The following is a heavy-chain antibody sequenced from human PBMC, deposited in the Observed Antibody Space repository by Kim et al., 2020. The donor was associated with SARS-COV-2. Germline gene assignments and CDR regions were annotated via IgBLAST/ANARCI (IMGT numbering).Heavy chain of an antibody. V-gene: IGHV4-39*07. CDR3: ARGAFDI. Sequence: SETLSLTCTVSGGSISSSSYYWGWIRQPPGKGLEWIGSIYYSGSTYYNPSLKSRVTISVDTSKNQFSLKLSSVTAADTAVYYCARGAFDIWGQGTMVTVSS. CDR1: GGSISSSSYY. CDR2: IYYSGST. J-gene: IGHJ3*02.